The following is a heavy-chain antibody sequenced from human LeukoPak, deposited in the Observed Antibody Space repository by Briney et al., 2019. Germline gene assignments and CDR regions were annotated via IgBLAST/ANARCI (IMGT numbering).Heavy chain of an antibody. V-gene: IGHV3-11*01. CDR2: IRDNGNDI. Sequence: GGSLRLSCAASGFTFSDYFMTWVRQAPGKGLEWVSHIRDNGNDIYYADSVQGRFTTSRDNAENSLYLQMNALRVEDTAVYYCGKDPNGNFIGAFDFWGQGTMVTVSS. CDR3: GKDPNGNFIGAFDF. CDR1: GFTFSDYF. J-gene: IGHJ3*01. D-gene: IGHD4-23*01.